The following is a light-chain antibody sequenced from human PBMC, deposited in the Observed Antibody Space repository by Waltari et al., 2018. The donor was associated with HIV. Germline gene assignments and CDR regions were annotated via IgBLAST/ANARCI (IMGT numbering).Light chain of an antibody. J-gene: IGLJ3*02. CDR3: AAWDDSPNGWV. CDR1: SSNIGDNI. CDR2: RDD. V-gene: IGLV1-44*01. Sequence: QSVLTQPPSASGTPGQSVTISCSGSSSNIGDNIVNWYQQLPGTAPKLLIYRDDQRPSGVPARFSGSKYGTSASLAIRGLQSEDEADYYCAAWDDSPNGWVFGGGTKLTVL.